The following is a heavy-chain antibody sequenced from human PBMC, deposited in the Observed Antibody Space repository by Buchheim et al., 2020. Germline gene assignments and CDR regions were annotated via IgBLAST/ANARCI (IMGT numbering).Heavy chain of an antibody. CDR3: ARGGPYSSSTIDY. CDR1: GFSISSHW. Sequence: EVHLVESGGGLVQPGGSLRLSCAASGFSISSHWMHWVRQAPGKGLVWVSRINSVGSSTTYADSVKGPFTISRDNAKNTLYLQMNSLRAEDTAVYYCARGGPYSSSTIDYWGQGTL. D-gene: IGHD6-6*01. V-gene: IGHV3-74*01. CDR2: INSVGSST. J-gene: IGHJ4*02.